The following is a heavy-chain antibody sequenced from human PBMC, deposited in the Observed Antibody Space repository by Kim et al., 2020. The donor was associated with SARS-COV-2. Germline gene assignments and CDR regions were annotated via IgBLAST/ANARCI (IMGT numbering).Heavy chain of an antibody. CDR3: AREYSSSGVFDY. J-gene: IGHJ4*02. V-gene: IGHV4-59*01. Sequence: NYNPSLKSRVTISVDTSKNQFSLKLSSVTAADTAVYYCAREYSSSGVFDYWGQGTLVTVSS. D-gene: IGHD6-6*01.